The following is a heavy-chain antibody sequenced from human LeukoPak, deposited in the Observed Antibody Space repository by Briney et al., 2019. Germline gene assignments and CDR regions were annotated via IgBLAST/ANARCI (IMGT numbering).Heavy chain of an antibody. V-gene: IGHV1-8*02. CDR1: GYTFTGYY. CDR2: INPNSGNT. CDR3: ARKVRGVIRTSYFDY. D-gene: IGHD3-10*01. Sequence: ASVKVSCKASGYTFTGYYMHWVRQAPGQGLEWMGWINPNSGNTGYAQKFQGRVTMTRNTSISTAYMELSSLRSEDTAVYYCARKVRGVIRTSYFDYWGQGTLVTVSS. J-gene: IGHJ4*02.